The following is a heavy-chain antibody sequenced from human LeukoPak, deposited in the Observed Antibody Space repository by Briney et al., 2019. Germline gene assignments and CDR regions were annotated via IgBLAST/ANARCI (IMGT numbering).Heavy chain of an antibody. CDR2: ISGNVGTT. CDR3: ATRVMIAITTRGAFHV. Sequence: GGSLRLSCAASGFTFSSYAMNWVRQAPGKGLEWVSGISGNVGTTYYAESVKGRLTISRDTSKNMLYLRVKGVTAEDTAKDYFATRVMIAITTRGAFHVWGQGTMVTVSS. V-gene: IGHV3-23*01. J-gene: IGHJ3*01. CDR1: GFTFSSYA. D-gene: IGHD3-16*01.